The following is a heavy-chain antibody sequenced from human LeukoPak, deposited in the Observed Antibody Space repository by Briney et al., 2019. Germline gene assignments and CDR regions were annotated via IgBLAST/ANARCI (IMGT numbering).Heavy chain of an antibody. Sequence: SVKVSCKASGGTFSSYAISWVRQAPGQGLEWMGRIIPILGIANYAQKFQGRVTITADKSTSTAYMELSSLRSEDTAVYYCARATDGYSSSPGYWGQGTLVTVSS. CDR2: IIPILGIA. V-gene: IGHV1-69*04. CDR1: GGTFSSYA. CDR3: ARATDGYSSSPGY. J-gene: IGHJ4*02. D-gene: IGHD6-13*01.